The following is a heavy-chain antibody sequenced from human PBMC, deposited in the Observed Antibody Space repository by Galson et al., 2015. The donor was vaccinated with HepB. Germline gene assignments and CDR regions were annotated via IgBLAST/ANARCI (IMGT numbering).Heavy chain of an antibody. CDR1: GFTFSSYS. D-gene: IGHD4-23*01. V-gene: IGHV3-21*01. CDR2: ISSSSSYI. J-gene: IGHJ4*02. Sequence: SLRLSCAASGFTFSSYSMNWVRQAPGKGLEWVSSISSSSSYIYYADSVKGRFTISRDNAKNSLYLQMNSLRAEDTAVYYCARDLDYGGNAHFDYWGQGTLVTVSS. CDR3: ARDLDYGGNAHFDY.